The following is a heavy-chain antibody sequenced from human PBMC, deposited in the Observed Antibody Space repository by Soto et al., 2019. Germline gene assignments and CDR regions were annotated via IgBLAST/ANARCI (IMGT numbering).Heavy chain of an antibody. CDR3: TKDLTNGWYEDIFSGMVV. CDR1: GFTFSNAW. Sequence: EVQLVESGGGLVKPGGSLRLSCAASGFTFSNAWMSWVRQAPGKGLEWVGRIKSKTDGGTTDYAAPVKGRFTISRDDSKNTLYLQMNSRKTGDTDVYYCTKDLTNGWYEDIFSGMVVWGQGTTVTVS. V-gene: IGHV3-15*01. D-gene: IGHD6-19*01. CDR2: IKSKTDGGTT. J-gene: IGHJ6*02.